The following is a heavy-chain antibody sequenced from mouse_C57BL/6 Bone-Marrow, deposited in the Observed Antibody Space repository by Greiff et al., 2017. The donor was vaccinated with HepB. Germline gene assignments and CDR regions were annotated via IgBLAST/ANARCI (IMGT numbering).Heavy chain of an antibody. CDR3: AREGWLLRFAY. CDR2: ISYDGSS. Sequence: EVQLQQSGPGLVKPSQSLSLTCSVTGYSITSGYYWNWIRQFPGNKLEWMGYISYDGSSNYNPSLKNRISITRDTSKNQFFLKLNSVTTEDTATYYCAREGWLLRFAYWGQGTLVTVSA. D-gene: IGHD2-3*01. V-gene: IGHV3-6*01. J-gene: IGHJ3*01. CDR1: GYSITSGYY.